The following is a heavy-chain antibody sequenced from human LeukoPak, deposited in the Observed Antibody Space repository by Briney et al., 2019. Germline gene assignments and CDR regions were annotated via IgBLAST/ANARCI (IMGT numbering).Heavy chain of an antibody. CDR2: IYSGGST. Sequence: GGSLRLSCAASGFTVSSNYMSWVRQPPGKVLEWVSVIYSGGSTYYADSVKGRFTISRDNSKNTLYPQMNSLKAEDTAVYYCAREILTRDRYYFDCWGQGTMVSVSS. J-gene: IGHJ4*02. CDR3: AREILTRDRYYFDC. CDR1: GFTVSSNY. D-gene: IGHD1-14*01. V-gene: IGHV3-53*05.